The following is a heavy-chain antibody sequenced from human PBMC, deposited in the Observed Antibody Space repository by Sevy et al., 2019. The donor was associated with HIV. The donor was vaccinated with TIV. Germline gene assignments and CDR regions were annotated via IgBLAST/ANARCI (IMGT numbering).Heavy chain of an antibody. Sequence: SETLSLTCNVSGVSITRSYWNWIRQTPGKGLEWIAFVYYTRKTNYNPSLKSRVTVSLDTSKSQFSLKLSSVTAADTAVYYCARGGAGRQFDYYYYMDVWGKGTTVTVS. D-gene: IGHD6-6*01. CDR3: ARGGAGRQFDYYYYMDV. CDR1: GVSITRSY. J-gene: IGHJ6*03. V-gene: IGHV4-59*01. CDR2: VYYTRKT.